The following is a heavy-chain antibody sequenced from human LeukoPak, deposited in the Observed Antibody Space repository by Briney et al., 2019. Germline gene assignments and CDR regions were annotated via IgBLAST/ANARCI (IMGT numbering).Heavy chain of an antibody. CDR2: IYNSVST. CDR1: GGSFSGYY. D-gene: IGHD2-2*01. V-gene: IGHV4-59*01. CDR3: ATQLPRDWFDP. J-gene: IGHJ5*02. Sequence: SETLSLTCAVYGGSFSGYYSSWIRQPPGKGREWVGYIYNSVSTNYTPSPKCRATISVDTSKDQLSLTLSSVTAAHTAVYSCATQLPRDWFDPWGQGTLVTVSS.